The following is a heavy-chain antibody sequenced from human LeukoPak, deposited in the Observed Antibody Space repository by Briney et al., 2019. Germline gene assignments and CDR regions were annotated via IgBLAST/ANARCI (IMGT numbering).Heavy chain of an antibody. J-gene: IGHJ4*02. CDR3: ARDFILRRNRGNFDY. V-gene: IGHV1-2*02. Sequence: ASVKVSCRASGYTFTGYYMHWVRQAPGQGLEWMGWINPNSGGTNYAQKFQGRVTMTRDTSISTAYMELSRLRSDDTAVYYCARDFILRRNRGNFDYWGQGTLVTASS. D-gene: IGHD3-10*01. CDR2: INPNSGGT. CDR1: GYTFTGYY.